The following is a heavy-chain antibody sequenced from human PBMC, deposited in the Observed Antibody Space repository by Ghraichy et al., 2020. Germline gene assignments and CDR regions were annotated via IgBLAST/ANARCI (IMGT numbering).Heavy chain of an antibody. J-gene: IGHJ5*02. D-gene: IGHD4-17*01. V-gene: IGHV3-7*01. CDR3: ARDYDGDYSIDP. CDR2: IKQDGSEI. Sequence: GGSLRLSCAASGFTFSNYWMSWVRQAPGKGLEWVANIKQDGSEIHYVDSVKGRFTISRDNAKNSLHLQMNSLRAEDTAVYYCARDYDGDYSIDPWGQGTLVTVSS. CDR1: GFTFSNYW.